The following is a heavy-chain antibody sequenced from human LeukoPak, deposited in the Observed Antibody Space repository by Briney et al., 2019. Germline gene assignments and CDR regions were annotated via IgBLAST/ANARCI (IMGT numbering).Heavy chain of an antibody. Sequence: PSETLSLTCTVSGGSISSYYWSWIRQPPGKGLEWIGYIYYSGSTNYNPSLKSRVTISVDTSKNQFSLKLSSETAADTAVYYCARYYDILTGYPVTKYFDYWGQGTLVTVSS. CDR2: IYYSGST. J-gene: IGHJ4*02. CDR3: ARYYDILTGYPVTKYFDY. D-gene: IGHD3-9*01. V-gene: IGHV4-59*01. CDR1: GGSISSYY.